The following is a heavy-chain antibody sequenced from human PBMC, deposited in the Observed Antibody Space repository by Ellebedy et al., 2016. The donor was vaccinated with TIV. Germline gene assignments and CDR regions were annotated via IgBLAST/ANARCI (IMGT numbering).Heavy chain of an antibody. J-gene: IGHJ6*02. CDR3: ARERITMVRGYFGMDV. CDR1: GHSFFSYG. V-gene: IGHV1-18*01. D-gene: IGHD3-10*01. CDR2: ISTNNGNT. Sequence: AASVKVSCKASGHSFFSYGISWVRQAPGQGLEWMGWISTNNGNTDYAQKFQGRVTMTTDTSTSTAYMELRSLRSDDTAVYYCARERITMVRGYFGMDVWGPGATVTVSS.